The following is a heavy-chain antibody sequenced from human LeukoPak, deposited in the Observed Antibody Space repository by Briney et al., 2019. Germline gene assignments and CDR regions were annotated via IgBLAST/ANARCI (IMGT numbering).Heavy chain of an antibody. Sequence: GGSLRLSCAASGFTFSSYAMSWVRQAPGKGLEWVSAISGSGGSTYYADSVKGRFTISRDNSKNTLYLQMNSLRAEDTAVYYCAKVDGYCSGGSCYPVDYWGQGTLVTVSS. CDR2: ISGSGGST. D-gene: IGHD2-15*01. CDR3: AKVDGYCSGGSCYPVDY. V-gene: IGHV3-23*01. CDR1: GFTFSSYA. J-gene: IGHJ4*02.